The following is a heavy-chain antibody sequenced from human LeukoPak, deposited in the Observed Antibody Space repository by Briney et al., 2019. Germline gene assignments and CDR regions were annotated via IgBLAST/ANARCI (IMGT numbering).Heavy chain of an antibody. J-gene: IGHJ3*02. Sequence: GGSLRLSCAASGFSFNNYGIHWVRQAPGKGLEWVTFMQYDGSDKFYADSVKGRFTISRDNSKNSLYLQMNSLRAEDTALYYCARDLGGSSWSLRAFDIWGQGTMVTVSS. CDR2: MQYDGSDK. CDR1: GFSFNNYG. D-gene: IGHD6-13*01. CDR3: ARDLGGSSWSLRAFDI. V-gene: IGHV3-30*02.